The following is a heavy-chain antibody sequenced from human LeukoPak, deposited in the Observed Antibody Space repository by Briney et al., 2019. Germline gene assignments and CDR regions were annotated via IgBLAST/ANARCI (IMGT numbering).Heavy chain of an antibody. CDR1: GGSFSGYY. V-gene: IGHV4-34*01. D-gene: IGHD3-22*01. CDR3: ARMGYYDSRGSAFDI. J-gene: IGHJ3*02. CDR2: INHSGST. Sequence: SETLSLTCAVYGGSFSGYYWSWIRQPPGKGLEWIGEINHSGSTNYNPSLKSRVTISVDTSKNQFTLKLSSVTAADTAVYYCARMGYYDSRGSAFDIWGQGTMVTVSS.